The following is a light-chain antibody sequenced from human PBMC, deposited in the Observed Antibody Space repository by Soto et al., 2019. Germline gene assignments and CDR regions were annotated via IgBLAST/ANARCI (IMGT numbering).Light chain of an antibody. CDR2: DAY. Sequence: EIVMTQSPATLSVSPGERVTLSCRASQSVKNYLAWYQQKPGQAPRLLIYDAYIRATGIPARFSGSGSGAEFTLTISSLQSEDFAIYYCQQHDNWPLTFGGGTKVEI. CDR3: QQHDNWPLT. J-gene: IGKJ4*01. CDR1: QSVKNY. V-gene: IGKV3-15*01.